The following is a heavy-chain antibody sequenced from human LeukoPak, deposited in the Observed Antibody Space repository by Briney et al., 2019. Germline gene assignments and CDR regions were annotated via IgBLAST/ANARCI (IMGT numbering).Heavy chain of an antibody. CDR3: AREGSTYYDFWSGYYFGWFDP. V-gene: IGHV3-21*01. D-gene: IGHD3-3*01. CDR2: ISSCSSYI. Sequence: GGSLRLSCAASGFTFSSYSMNWVRQAPGKGLEWVSSISSCSSYIYYADSVKGRFTISRDNAKNSLYLQMDSLRAEDTAVYYCAREGSTYYDFWSGYYFGWFDPWGQGTLVTVSS. CDR1: GFTFSSYS. J-gene: IGHJ5*02.